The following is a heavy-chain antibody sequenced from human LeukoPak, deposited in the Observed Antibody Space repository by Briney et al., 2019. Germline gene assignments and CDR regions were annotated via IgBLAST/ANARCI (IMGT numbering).Heavy chain of an antibody. CDR1: GFTFSDHY. V-gene: IGHV3-72*01. D-gene: IGHD1-26*01. Sequence: GGSLRLSCAASGFTFSDHYMDWVRQAPGKGLEWVGRTRNKANSYTTEYAPSVKGRFTISRDDSKNSLYLQMNSLKTEDTAVYYCARGESYRSYYFDYWGQGTLVTVSS. J-gene: IGHJ4*02. CDR2: TRNKANSYTT. CDR3: ARGESYRSYYFDY.